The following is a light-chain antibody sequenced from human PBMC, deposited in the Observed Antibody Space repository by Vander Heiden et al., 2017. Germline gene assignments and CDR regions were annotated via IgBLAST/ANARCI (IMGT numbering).Light chain of an antibody. CDR1: ALPKQY. V-gene: IGLV3-25*03. CDR3: QSADSSGVV. J-gene: IGLJ2*01. CDR2: KDS. Sequence: SYELTQPPSVSVSPGKPARLTCSGDALPKQYAYWYQQKPGQAPVLVIYKDSERPSGIPERFSGSSSGTTVTLTISGVQAEDEADYYCQSADSSGVVFGGGTKLTVL.